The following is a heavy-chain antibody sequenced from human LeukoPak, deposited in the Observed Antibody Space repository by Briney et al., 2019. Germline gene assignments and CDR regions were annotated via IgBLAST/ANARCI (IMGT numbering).Heavy chain of an antibody. CDR3: ARRGRQYCSGGHCCRTSAFDI. D-gene: IGHD2-15*01. CDR2: INHSGST. Sequence: PSETLSLTCAVYGGSFSGYYWNWIRQPPGKGLEWIGEINHSGSTNYNPSLESRVTISVDTSKNQFSLKLSSVTAADTAVYYCARRGRQYCSGGHCCRTSAFDIWGQGTMVTVSS. J-gene: IGHJ3*02. V-gene: IGHV4-34*01. CDR1: GGSFSGYY.